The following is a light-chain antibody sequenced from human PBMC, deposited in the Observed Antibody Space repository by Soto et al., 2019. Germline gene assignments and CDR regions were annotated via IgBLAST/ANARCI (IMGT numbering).Light chain of an antibody. CDR1: QSVSSSY. Sequence: EIVLTQSPGTLSLSPGERATLSCRASQSVSSSYLAWYQRKPGQAPRLLIYGASSRATGIPDRFSGSGSGTDFTLTISRLEPEDFAVYYCQQYGSSPTSQGKYTFGQGTKLEIK. CDR3: QQYGSSPTSQGKYT. CDR2: GAS. V-gene: IGKV3-20*01. J-gene: IGKJ2*01.